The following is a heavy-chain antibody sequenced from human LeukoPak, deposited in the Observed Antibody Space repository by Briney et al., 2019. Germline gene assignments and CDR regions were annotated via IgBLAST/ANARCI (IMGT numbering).Heavy chain of an antibody. V-gene: IGHV4-30-2*01. CDR1: GGSISSGGYY. Sequence: SETLSLTCTVSGGSISSGGYYWGWIRQPPGKGLEWIGYIYHSGSTYYNPSLKSRFTISVDRSKNQFSLKLTSVSADTAVYYCARTFGTYQYYFDYWGQGSLVAVSS. CDR3: ARTFGTYQYYFDY. D-gene: IGHD1-26*01. J-gene: IGHJ4*02. CDR2: IYHSGST.